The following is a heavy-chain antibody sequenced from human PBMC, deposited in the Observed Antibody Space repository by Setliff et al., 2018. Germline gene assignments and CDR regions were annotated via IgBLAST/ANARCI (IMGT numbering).Heavy chain of an antibody. J-gene: IGHJ6*03. Sequence: ASVKVSCKTSGYTFTGYFIHWVRQAPRQGLEWLGWINPKSGVTSYAQSFQGRIAMTRDTSINTVYMELNSLTSDDAAVYFCAREGGLQGATSYYYFYNYIDVWGKGTKVTVSS. CDR1: GYTFTGYF. CDR2: INPKSGVT. V-gene: IGHV1-2*02. D-gene: IGHD1-26*01. CDR3: AREGGLQGATSYYYFYNYIDV.